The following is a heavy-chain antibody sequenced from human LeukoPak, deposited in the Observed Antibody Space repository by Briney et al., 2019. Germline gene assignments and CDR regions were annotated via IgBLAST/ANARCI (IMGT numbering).Heavy chain of an antibody. CDR2: IYYSGST. Sequence: SQTLSLTCTVSGGSISSYYWSWIRQPPGKGLEWIGYIYYSGSTNYNPSLKSRVTISVDTSKNQFSLKLSSVTAADTAVYYCARDRTTYYDFWSGYKGAFDIWGQGTMVTVSS. D-gene: IGHD3-3*01. J-gene: IGHJ3*02. CDR3: ARDRTTYYDFWSGYKGAFDI. V-gene: IGHV4-59*01. CDR1: GGSISSYY.